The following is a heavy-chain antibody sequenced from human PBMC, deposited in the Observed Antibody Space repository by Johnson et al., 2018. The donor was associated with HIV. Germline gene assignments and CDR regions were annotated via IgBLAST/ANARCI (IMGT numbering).Heavy chain of an antibody. D-gene: IGHD6-19*01. CDR2: INSDGSST. CDR1: GFTFSSYW. Sequence: EVQLVESGGGLVQPGGSLRLSCAASGFTFSSYWMHWVRQAPGKGLVWVSRINSDGSSTSYADSVKGRFTISRDNATNSLFLQMNIVRDEDTAVYYCVRGGAVAPSSGFDIWGQGTKVTVSS. J-gene: IGHJ3*02. CDR3: VRGGAVAPSSGFDI. V-gene: IGHV3-74*02.